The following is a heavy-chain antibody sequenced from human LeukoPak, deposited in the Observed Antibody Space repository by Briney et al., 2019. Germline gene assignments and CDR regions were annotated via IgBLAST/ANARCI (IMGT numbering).Heavy chain of an antibody. J-gene: IGHJ3*02. CDR3: ASLTGRFLVGATKEGAFDI. CDR1: GGSISSYY. D-gene: IGHD1-26*01. Sequence: PSETLSLTCTVSGGSISSYYWSWIRQPPGKGLEWIGYVYYSGSTNYNPSLKSRVTISVDTSKNQFSLKLSSVTAADTAVYYCASLTGRFLVGATKEGAFDIWGQGTMVTVSS. V-gene: IGHV4-59*01. CDR2: VYYSGST.